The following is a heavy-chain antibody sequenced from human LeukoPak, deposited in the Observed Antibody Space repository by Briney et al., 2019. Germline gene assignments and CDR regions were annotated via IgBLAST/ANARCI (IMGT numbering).Heavy chain of an antibody. V-gene: IGHV3-33*01. D-gene: IGHD2-21*02. Sequence: SGGSLRLSCAASGFTFSSYGMHWVRQAPGKGLEWVAVIWYDGGNKYYADSVKGRFTISRDNSKNTLYLQMNSLRAEDTAVYYCAREFNEAYCGGDCWYFDYWGQGTLVTVSS. CDR1: GFTFSSYG. CDR3: AREFNEAYCGGDCWYFDY. J-gene: IGHJ4*02. CDR2: IWYDGGNK.